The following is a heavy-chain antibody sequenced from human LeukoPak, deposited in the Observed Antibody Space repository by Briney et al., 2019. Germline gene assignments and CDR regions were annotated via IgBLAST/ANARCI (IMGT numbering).Heavy chain of an antibody. J-gene: IGHJ4*02. D-gene: IGHD4-11*01. Sequence: PSETLSLTCAVYGGSFSGYYWSWIRQPPGKGLEWIGEINHSGSTNYNPSLKSRVTISVDTSKNQFSLKLSSVTAADTAVYYCAGAGLQKGLDPFDYWGQGTLVTVSS. CDR1: GGSFSGYY. CDR3: AGAGLQKGLDPFDY. V-gene: IGHV4-34*01. CDR2: INHSGST.